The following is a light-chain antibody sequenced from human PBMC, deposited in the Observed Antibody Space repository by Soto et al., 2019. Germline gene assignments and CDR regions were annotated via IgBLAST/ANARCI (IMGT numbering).Light chain of an antibody. CDR2: SNN. Sequence: QSVLTQPPSVSGAPGQRVTISCTGTSSNIGAGYDVHGYQQLPGKAPTLLIYSNNDRPSGVPDRFSGSKSGTSASLAITGLQADDEADYYCHSYDSSLSAVVFGGGTQLTVL. CDR3: HSYDSSLSAVV. J-gene: IGLJ3*02. CDR1: SSNIGAGYD. V-gene: IGLV1-40*01.